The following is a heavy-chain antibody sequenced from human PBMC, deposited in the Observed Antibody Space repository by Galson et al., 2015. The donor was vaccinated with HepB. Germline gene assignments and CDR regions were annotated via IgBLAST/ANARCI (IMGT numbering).Heavy chain of an antibody. CDR2: ISGSGSSP. V-gene: IGHV3-23*01. D-gene: IGHD6-6*01. CDR1: GFTFSAYA. Sequence: SLRLSCAASGFTFSAYAMSWVRQAPGKGLHWVSAISGSGSSPYYADSVEGRFTIARDNSKNTVYLQMNSLRGEDTAIYYCAKEGRGEQFVPPYFDSWGQGTLVTVSS. CDR3: AKEGRGEQFVPPYFDS. J-gene: IGHJ4*02.